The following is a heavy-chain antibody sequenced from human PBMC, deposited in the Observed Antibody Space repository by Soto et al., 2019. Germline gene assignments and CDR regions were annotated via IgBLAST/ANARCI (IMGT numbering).Heavy chain of an antibody. CDR3: AKDPDDYGDSAPVDY. CDR1: GFTFSSYA. Sequence: GGSLRLSCAASGFTFSSYAMSWVRQAPGKGLEWVSAISGSGGSTYYADSVKGRFTISRDNSKNTLYLQMNSLRAEGTAVYYWAKDPDDYGDSAPVDYWGQGTLVTVSS. J-gene: IGHJ4*02. V-gene: IGHV3-23*01. D-gene: IGHD4-17*01. CDR2: ISGSGGST.